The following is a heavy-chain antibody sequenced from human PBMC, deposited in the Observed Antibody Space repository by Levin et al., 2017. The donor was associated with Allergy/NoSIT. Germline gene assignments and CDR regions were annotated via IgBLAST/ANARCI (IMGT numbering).Heavy chain of an antibody. D-gene: IGHD6-13*01. J-gene: IGHJ4*02. CDR1: GFSFRSFG. CDR2: ISYDGSDK. V-gene: IGHV3-30*18. Sequence: GESLKISCAASGFSFRSFGMHWVRQAPGKGLEWVAVISYDGSDKYYADSVKGRFTISRDNSKNTLYLQMNSLSGEDAAVYYCAKDVVFGTSSWSLDFWGQGTLVTVSS. CDR3: AKDVVFGTSSWSLDF.